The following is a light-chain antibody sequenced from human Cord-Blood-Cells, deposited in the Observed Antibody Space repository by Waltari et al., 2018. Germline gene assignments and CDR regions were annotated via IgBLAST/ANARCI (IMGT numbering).Light chain of an antibody. J-gene: IGLJ3*02. Sequence: QSALTQPASVSGSPGQSITISCTGTSSDVGSYNLVSWYQQHPGKAPKLMIYEGSKRPSGVSNLFSCSKSGNTASLTISGLPADDEADYYCCSYAGSSTWLFGGGTKLTVL. CDR2: EGS. CDR1: SSDVGSYNL. CDR3: CSYAGSSTWL. V-gene: IGLV2-23*01.